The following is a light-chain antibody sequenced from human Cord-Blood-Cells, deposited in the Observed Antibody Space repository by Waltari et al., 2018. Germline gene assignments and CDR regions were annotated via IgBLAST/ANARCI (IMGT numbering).Light chain of an antibody. J-gene: IGLJ1*01. CDR2: EVS. CDR1: SSYVGRYNL. Sequence: QSPLTQPASVSGSPGQAITISCTGTSSYVGRYNLVSWYQQHPGKAPKLMIYEVSTRPSGVSNRFSGSKSGNTASLTISGLQAEDEADYYCCSYAGSSTYVFGTGTKVTVL. V-gene: IGLV2-23*02. CDR3: CSYAGSSTYV.